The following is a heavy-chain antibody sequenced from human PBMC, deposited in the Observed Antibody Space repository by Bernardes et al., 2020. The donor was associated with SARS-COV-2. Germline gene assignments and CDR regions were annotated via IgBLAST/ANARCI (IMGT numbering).Heavy chain of an antibody. CDR3: ARDLVSVVTSTPSYYYGMDV. J-gene: IGHJ6*02. CDR2: IWFDGSSK. D-gene: IGHD2-21*02. V-gene: IGHV3-33*01. CDR1: GFTFSNFG. Sequence: GGSLRLSCAASGFTFSNFGMRWVRQAPGKGLEWVAVIWFDGSSKYYADSVRGRFTISRDNSKNTLYLQMNSLRAEDTALYYCARDLVSVVTSTPSYYYGMDVWGQGTRVTVSS.